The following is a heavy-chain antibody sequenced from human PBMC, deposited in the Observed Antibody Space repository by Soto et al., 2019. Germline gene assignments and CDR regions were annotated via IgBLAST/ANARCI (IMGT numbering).Heavy chain of an antibody. D-gene: IGHD2-15*01. Sequence: SSETLSLTCTVSGGSISSYYWSWIRQPPGKGLEWIGYIYYSGSTNYNPSLKSRVTISVDTSKNQFSLNLSFVTAADTAVYYCATMGTPATGLYFFDYWGQGSLVTVSS. CDR2: IYYSGST. J-gene: IGHJ4*02. CDR3: ATMGTPATGLYFFDY. CDR1: GGSISSYY. V-gene: IGHV4-59*08.